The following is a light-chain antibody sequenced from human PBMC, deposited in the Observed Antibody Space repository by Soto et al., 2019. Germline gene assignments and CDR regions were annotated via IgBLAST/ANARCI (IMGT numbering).Light chain of an antibody. CDR3: QQYSSLPHT. Sequence: SVLTQSPGTLSLSPGERATLSCRASQSVTNRYFAWYQQRPGQAPRLLIYGISNRATGIPDRFCGSGSGTDFTLTISRLEPEDFVVYYCQQYSSLPHTFGQGTKLEVK. V-gene: IGKV3-20*01. CDR2: GIS. J-gene: IGKJ2*01. CDR1: QSVTNRY.